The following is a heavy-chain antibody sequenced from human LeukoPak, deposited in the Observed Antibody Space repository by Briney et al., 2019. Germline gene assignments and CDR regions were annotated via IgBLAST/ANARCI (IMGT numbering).Heavy chain of an antibody. D-gene: IGHD3-3*01. J-gene: IGHJ6*03. Sequence: SETLSLTCTVSGGSISSSSYYWGWIRQPQGRGWDWFVSIYYRGSTYYNPALKSRVTISVDTSKNQFSLKLSSVTAADTAVYYCARGTEEYYDFWSGYSYYYMDVWGKGTTVTVSS. CDR2: IYYRGST. CDR3: ARGTEEYYDFWSGYSYYYMDV. V-gene: IGHV4-39*07. CDR1: GGSISSSSYY.